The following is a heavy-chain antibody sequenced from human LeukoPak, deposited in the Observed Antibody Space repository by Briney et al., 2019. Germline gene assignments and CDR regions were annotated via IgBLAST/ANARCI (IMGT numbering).Heavy chain of an antibody. Sequence: GRSLRLSCAASGFTFSSYGMHWVRQAPGKGLEWVAVISYDGSNKYYADSVKGRFTISRDNSKNTLYLQMNSLRAEDTAVYYCAKGHMVRGVNGAFDIWGQGTMVTVSS. CDR1: GFTFSSYG. D-gene: IGHD3-10*01. CDR2: ISYDGSNK. J-gene: IGHJ3*02. CDR3: AKGHMVRGVNGAFDI. V-gene: IGHV3-30*18.